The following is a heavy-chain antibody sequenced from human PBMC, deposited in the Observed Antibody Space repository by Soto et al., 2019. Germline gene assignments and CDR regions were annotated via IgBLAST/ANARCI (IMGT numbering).Heavy chain of an antibody. CDR1: GFTFDDYT. Sequence: VGPLRLSCAASGFTFDDYTMHWVRQAPGKGLEWVSLISWDGGSTYYADSVKGRFTISRDNSKNSLYLQMNSLRTEDTALYYCAKDEGYSSSNYGMDVWGQGTTVTVSS. CDR3: AKDEGYSSSNYGMDV. D-gene: IGHD6-6*01. V-gene: IGHV3-43*01. CDR2: ISWDGGST. J-gene: IGHJ6*02.